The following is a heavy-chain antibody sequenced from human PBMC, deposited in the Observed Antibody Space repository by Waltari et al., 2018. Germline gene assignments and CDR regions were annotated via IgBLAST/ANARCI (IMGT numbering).Heavy chain of an antibody. Sequence: EVQLVESGGGLIKPGGSLRRSCAAHGLIVSRTYMSWVRQAPGRGLEWVSLIYSGGSTYYADSVKGRFTISRDNSKNTLYLQMDSLSVEDTAVYYCARWQQWPVRAFDYWGQGTLVTVSS. V-gene: IGHV3-53*01. CDR3: ARWQQWPVRAFDY. D-gene: IGHD6-19*01. J-gene: IGHJ4*02. CDR2: IYSGGST. CDR1: GLIVSRTY.